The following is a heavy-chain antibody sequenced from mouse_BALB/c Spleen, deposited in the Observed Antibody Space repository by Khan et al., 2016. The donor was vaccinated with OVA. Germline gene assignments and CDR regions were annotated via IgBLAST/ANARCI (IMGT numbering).Heavy chain of an antibody. CDR2: ISTGGHYT. Sequence: EVELVESGGDLVEPGGSLKLSCAASGFTFSTYGMSWVRQTPDKRLEWVATISTGGHYTYYPDSVRGRFTISRDNAKNTLNLQMTSLKSVDTAMFYCARLAYYYDSEGFAYWGQGTLVTVSA. CDR1: GFTFSTYG. CDR3: ARLAYYYDSEGFAY. J-gene: IGHJ3*01. V-gene: IGHV5-6*01. D-gene: IGHD1-1*01.